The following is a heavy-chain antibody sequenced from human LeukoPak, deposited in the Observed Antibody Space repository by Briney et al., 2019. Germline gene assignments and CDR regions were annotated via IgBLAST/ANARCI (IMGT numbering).Heavy chain of an antibody. CDR3: AKDRFADGYNWFDP. CDR2: ISSSGGST. V-gene: IGHV3-23*01. CDR1: GFTFSSNA. Sequence: GGSLRLSCAASGFTFSSNAMNWVRQAPGKGLEWVSVISSSGGSTYYADSVKGRFTISRDNSKNTLYLQMNSLRAEDTAVYYCAKDRFADGYNWFDPWGQGALVTVSS. D-gene: IGHD5-24*01. J-gene: IGHJ5*02.